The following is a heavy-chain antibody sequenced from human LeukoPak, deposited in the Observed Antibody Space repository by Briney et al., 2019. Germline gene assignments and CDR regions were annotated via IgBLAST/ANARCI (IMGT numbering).Heavy chain of an antibody. V-gene: IGHV3-43*01. CDR3: AKARGSGYYYSHLDY. D-gene: IGHD3-22*01. Sequence: TGGSLRLSCAASGFTFDDYTLHWVRQAPGKGLEWVSLISWDGDSTYYADSVKGRFTISRDNSKNSLYLQMNSLRTEDTALYYCAKARGSGYYYSHLDYWGQGTLVTVSS. J-gene: IGHJ4*02. CDR2: ISWDGDST. CDR1: GFTFDDYT.